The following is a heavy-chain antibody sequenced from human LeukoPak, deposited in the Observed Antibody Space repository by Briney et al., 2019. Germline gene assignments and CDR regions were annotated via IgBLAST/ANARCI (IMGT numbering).Heavy chain of an antibody. V-gene: IGHV4-31*03. CDR3: AREYSSSSVGAFDI. D-gene: IGHD6-6*01. J-gene: IGHJ3*02. CDR1: GGSISSGGYY. Sequence: SETLSLTCTVSGGSISSGGYYWSWIRQHPGKGLEWIGYIYYSGSTYYNPSLKSRVTISVDTSKNQFSLKLSSVTAADTAVYYCAREYSSSSVGAFDIWGQGTMVTVSS. CDR2: IYYSGST.